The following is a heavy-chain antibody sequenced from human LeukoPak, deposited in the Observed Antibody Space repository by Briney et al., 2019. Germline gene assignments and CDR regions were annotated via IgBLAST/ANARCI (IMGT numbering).Heavy chain of an antibody. V-gene: IGHV3-15*01. CDR3: TTVGVSYRGYDILTGHEPPDY. Sequence: PGGSLRLSCAASGFTFSNAWMSWVRQAPGKGLEWVDRIKSKTDGGTTDYAAPVKGRFTISRDDSKNTLYLQMNSLKTEDTAVYYCTTVGVSYRGYDILTGHEPPDYWGQGTLVTVSS. CDR1: GFTFSNAW. J-gene: IGHJ4*02. D-gene: IGHD3-9*01. CDR2: IKSKTDGGTT.